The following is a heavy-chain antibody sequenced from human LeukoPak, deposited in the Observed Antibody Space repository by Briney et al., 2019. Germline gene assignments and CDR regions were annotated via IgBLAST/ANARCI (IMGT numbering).Heavy chain of an antibody. J-gene: IGHJ3*02. D-gene: IGHD6-6*01. CDR2: IKQDGAEQ. V-gene: IGHV3-7*01. Sequence: AGGSLRLSCAPSGFTFNSYWMNWVRPAPGKRVEWGANIKQDGAEQNYVDSVKGRFTISRDNAKSSLYLQMISLRAEDTAVYYCARGVGVVQLVGAFDIWGQGTMVTVSS. CDR1: GFTFNSYW. CDR3: ARGVGVVQLVGAFDI.